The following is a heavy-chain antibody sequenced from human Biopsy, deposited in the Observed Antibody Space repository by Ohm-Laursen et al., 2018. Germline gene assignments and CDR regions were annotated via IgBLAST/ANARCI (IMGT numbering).Heavy chain of an antibody. CDR1: GVTFDTYA. J-gene: IGHJ3*01. D-gene: IGHD2/OR15-2a*01. CDR3: VGGQRGPPIGVTVPGDAFDL. V-gene: IGHV1-69*01. Sequence: SSVKVSCKASGVTFDTYAFGWVRQAPGQGLEWMGGRIPYFNTIYYARNFQDRAVITADRSARTTDMQLSGLRPDDTAVYYCVGGQRGPPIGVTVPGDAFDLWRPGTMVTVSP. CDR2: RIPYFNTI.